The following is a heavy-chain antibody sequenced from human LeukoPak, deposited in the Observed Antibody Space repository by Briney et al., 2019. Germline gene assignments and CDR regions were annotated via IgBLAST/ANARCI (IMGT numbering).Heavy chain of an antibody. D-gene: IGHD5-18*01. Sequence: GGSLRLSCAASGFTVSSNYMSWVRQAPGKGLEWVSVIYSDGRIHSADSVKGRFTISRDDSKNTLSLQMNSLRAEDTAVYYCARESGYSYGLAGFFDYWGQGTLVTVSS. CDR3: ARESGYSYGLAGFFDY. J-gene: IGHJ4*02. CDR1: GFTVSSNY. V-gene: IGHV3-53*01. CDR2: IYSDGRI.